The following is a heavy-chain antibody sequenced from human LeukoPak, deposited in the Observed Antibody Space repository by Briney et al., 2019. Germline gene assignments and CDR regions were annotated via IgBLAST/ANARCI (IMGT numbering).Heavy chain of an antibody. V-gene: IGHV1-2*02. Sequence: ASVKVSCKASGYTFTSYYMHWVRQAPGQGLEWMGWINPNGGGTNYAQKFQGRVTMTRDTSISTAYMELSSLRSDDTAVFYCARDLTVGVYDYWGQGTLVTVSS. CDR1: GYTFTSYY. CDR2: INPNGGGT. D-gene: IGHD4-23*01. J-gene: IGHJ4*02. CDR3: ARDLTVGVYDY.